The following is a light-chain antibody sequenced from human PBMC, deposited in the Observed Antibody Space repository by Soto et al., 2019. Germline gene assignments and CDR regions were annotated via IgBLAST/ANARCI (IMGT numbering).Light chain of an antibody. CDR3: MPGWFWPR. V-gene: IGKV2-30*01. J-gene: IGKJ2*03. Sequence: DVAMTQSPLSLSVTLGQPASISCTSSLSLVNSDGNSYLNWFHQRPGQSPRRLLYKASNRDSGVPGRISGSGSGTYFGLEINRGEAEGVGVYFCMPGWFWPRFCQGA. CDR1: LSLVNSDGNSY. CDR2: KAS.